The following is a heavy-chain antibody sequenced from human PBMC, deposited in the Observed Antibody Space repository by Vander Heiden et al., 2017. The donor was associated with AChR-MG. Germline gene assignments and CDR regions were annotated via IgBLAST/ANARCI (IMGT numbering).Heavy chain of an antibody. J-gene: IGHJ4*02. CDR2: IYYSGST. CDR3: SSYYYDSSGYWSDY. CDR1: GGSISSSSSY. Sequence: QLQLQESGPGLVKPSETLSLTCTVSGGSISSSSSYWGWIRQPPGKGLEWIGSIYYSGSTYYNPSLKSRVTISVDTSKNQFSLKLSSVTAADTAVYYCSSYYYDSSGYWSDYWGQGTLVTVSS. D-gene: IGHD3-22*01. V-gene: IGHV4-39*01.